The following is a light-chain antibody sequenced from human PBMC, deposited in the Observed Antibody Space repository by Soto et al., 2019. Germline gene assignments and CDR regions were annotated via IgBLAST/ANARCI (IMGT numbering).Light chain of an antibody. CDR2: EAS. CDR3: QQSYNTPYT. V-gene: IGKV1-39*01. CDR1: QSISTY. Sequence: DLQMTQSPSSLSASVGDRVTVTCRASQSISTYLNWYQQKPGKAPKLLIFEASRLQSGVPSRFTVSGSGTDFTLTISSLQPADFAIYYCQQSYNTPYTFGQGTNLEIK. J-gene: IGKJ2*01.